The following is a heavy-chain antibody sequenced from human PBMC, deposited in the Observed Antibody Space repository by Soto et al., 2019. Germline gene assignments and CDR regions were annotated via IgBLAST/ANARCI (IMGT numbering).Heavy chain of an antibody. CDR2: IYWNSDRI. CDR1: GLNLHDYA. Sequence: GGSLRLSCAASGLNLHDYAMHWVRQAPGKGLEWVSGIYWNSDRIDYADSVKGRFTIPRDNAKNSLYLQMNSLRAEDTAVYYCAKDVNAGGLDYWGPGTPVTVSS. D-gene: IGHD2-8*01. CDR3: AKDVNAGGLDY. J-gene: IGHJ4*02. V-gene: IGHV3-9*01.